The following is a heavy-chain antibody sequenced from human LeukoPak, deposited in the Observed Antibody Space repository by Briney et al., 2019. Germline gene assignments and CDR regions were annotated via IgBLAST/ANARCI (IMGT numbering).Heavy chain of an antibody. CDR2: IYYSGST. CDR3: ARSRDYGDYVDY. D-gene: IGHD4-17*01. J-gene: IGHJ4*02. V-gene: IGHV4-59*12. Sequence: SETLSLTCTVSGGSISSYYWSWIRQPPGKGLEWIGYIYYSGSTNYNPSLKSRVTISVDTSKNQFSLKLSSVTAADTAVYYCARSRDYGDYVDYWGQGTLVTVSS. CDR1: GGSISSYY.